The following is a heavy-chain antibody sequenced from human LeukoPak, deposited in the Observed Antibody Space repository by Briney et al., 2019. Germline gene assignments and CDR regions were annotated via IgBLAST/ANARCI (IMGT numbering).Heavy chain of an antibody. Sequence: SQTLSLTCTVSGGSISSGGYYWSWIRQHPGKGLEWIGYIYYSGSTYYNPSLKSRFTIPLDKSKKHVSLKLSTVTAADKGVYYCERLHHYGXTSGALDIWGQGTMVTVSX. D-gene: IGHD4-23*01. CDR3: ERLHHYGXTSGALDI. J-gene: IGHJ3*02. CDR2: IYYSGST. CDR1: GGSISSGGYY. V-gene: IGHV4-31*03.